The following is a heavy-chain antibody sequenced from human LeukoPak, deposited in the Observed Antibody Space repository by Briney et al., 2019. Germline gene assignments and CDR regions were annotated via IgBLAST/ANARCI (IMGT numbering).Heavy chain of an antibody. CDR2: ISGGGGTT. Sequence: GGSLRLSCAASGFTFSSFGMSWVRQAPGKGLEWVSGISGGGGTTYYADSVKGRFTISRDNSKNTLYLQMHSLRAEDTAVYYCAKDRVFYFDSSGYSCDYWGQGSLVTVSS. CDR1: GFTFSSFG. CDR3: AKDRVFYFDSSGYSCDY. V-gene: IGHV3-23*01. J-gene: IGHJ4*02. D-gene: IGHD3-22*01.